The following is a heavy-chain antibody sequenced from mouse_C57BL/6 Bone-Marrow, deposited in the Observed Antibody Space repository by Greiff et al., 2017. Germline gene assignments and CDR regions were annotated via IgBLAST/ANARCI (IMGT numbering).Heavy chain of an antibody. Sequence: VKLMEPGAELVKPGASVKMSCKASGYTFTTYPIEWMKQNHGQSLEWIGNFHPYNDDTKYNEKFKGKATLTVEKSSSTVYLELSRLTSDDSAVYYCARRAYYNYAMDYWGQGTSVTVSS. CDR3: ARRAYYNYAMDY. CDR2: FHPYNDDT. D-gene: IGHD2-12*01. V-gene: IGHV1-47*01. CDR1: GYTFTTYP. J-gene: IGHJ4*01.